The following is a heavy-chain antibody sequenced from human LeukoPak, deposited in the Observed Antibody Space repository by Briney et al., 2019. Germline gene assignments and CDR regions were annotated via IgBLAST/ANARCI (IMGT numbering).Heavy chain of an antibody. J-gene: IGHJ6*03. CDR2: ISDSGTT. CDR1: GGSISRYY. D-gene: IGHD1-1*01. Sequence: SETLSLTCTVSGGSISRYYWSWIRQPPGKGLEWFGYISDSGTTNYNPSLKSRVTISVDTSKKQFSLKLSSVTAADTAVYYCARVSWFPGTSYYYMDVWGKGTTVTVSS. V-gene: IGHV4-59*01. CDR3: ARVSWFPGTSYYYMDV.